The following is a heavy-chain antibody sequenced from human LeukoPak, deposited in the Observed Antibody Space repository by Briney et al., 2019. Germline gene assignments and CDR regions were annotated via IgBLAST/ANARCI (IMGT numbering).Heavy chain of an antibody. CDR2: LSGSGVAT. CDR3: AKEYYSDY. D-gene: IGHD3-10*01. CDR1: GFTFSRSA. V-gene: IGHV3-23*01. Sequence: PGGSLRLSCAASGFTFSRSAMTWVRQAPGRGLEWVSSLSGSGVATYYADSVKGRFTISRDNSKNTLYLQMHDLRAEDTAVYFCAKEYYSDYWGQGTLVTVSS. J-gene: IGHJ4*02.